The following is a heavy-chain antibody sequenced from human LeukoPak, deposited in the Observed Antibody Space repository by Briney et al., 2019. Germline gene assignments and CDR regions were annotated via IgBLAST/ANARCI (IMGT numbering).Heavy chain of an antibody. D-gene: IGHD2-15*01. J-gene: IGHJ6*02. Sequence: AVGALRLSCAASGFTFSRYGMHLVRQAPGKGLGWVAFIRYDVSNKYYADSVKGRFTISRDNSKNTLYLQMNSLRAEDPAVYYCARPARLYCSGGSCYAGYYGMDVWGQGPTVTVSS. V-gene: IGHV3-30*02. CDR3: ARPARLYCSGGSCYAGYYGMDV. CDR1: GFTFSRYG. CDR2: IRYDVSNK.